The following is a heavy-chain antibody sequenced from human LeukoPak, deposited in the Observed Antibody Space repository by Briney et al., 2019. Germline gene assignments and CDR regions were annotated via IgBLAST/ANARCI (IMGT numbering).Heavy chain of an antibody. J-gene: IGHJ4*02. CDR3: ARDQRARFWSGYLDY. D-gene: IGHD3-3*01. Sequence: SVKVSCKASGGTFSSHEISWVRQAPGQGLEWMGGITPMFGIAKYAQKFQGRVTITADESTSTAYMELSSLRSEDTAVYYCARDQRARFWSGYLDYWGQGTLVTVSS. CDR1: GGTFSSHE. CDR2: ITPMFGIA. V-gene: IGHV1-69*13.